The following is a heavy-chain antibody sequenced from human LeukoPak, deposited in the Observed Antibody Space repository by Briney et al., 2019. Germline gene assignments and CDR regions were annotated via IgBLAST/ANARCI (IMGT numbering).Heavy chain of an antibody. CDR3: ARMAAAGYGPRAPTDY. J-gene: IGHJ4*02. CDR2: INHSGST. CDR1: GGSFSGYY. Sequence: PSETLSLTCAVYGGSFSGYYWSWIRQPPGKGLEWIGEINHSGSTNYNPSLKSRVTISVDTSKNQFSLKLSSVTAADTAVYYCARMAAAGYGPRAPTDYWGQGTLVTVSS. V-gene: IGHV4-34*01. D-gene: IGHD5-12*01.